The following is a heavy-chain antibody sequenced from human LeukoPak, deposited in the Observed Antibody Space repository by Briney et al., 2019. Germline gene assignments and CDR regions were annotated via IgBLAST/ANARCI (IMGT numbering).Heavy chain of an antibody. D-gene: IGHD6-19*01. V-gene: IGHV1-69*06. CDR2: IIPIFGTA. Sequence: GASVKVSCKASGGTFSSYAISRVRQAPGQGLEWMGGIIPIFGTANYAQKFQGRVTITADKSTSTAYMELSSLRSEDTAVYYCAREYRSRYSSAMDVWGKGTTVTISS. CDR3: AREYRSRYSSAMDV. J-gene: IGHJ6*03. CDR1: GGTFSSYA.